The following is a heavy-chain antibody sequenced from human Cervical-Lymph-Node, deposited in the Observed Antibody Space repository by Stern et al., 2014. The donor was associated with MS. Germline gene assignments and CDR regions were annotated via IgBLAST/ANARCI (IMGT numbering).Heavy chain of an antibody. V-gene: IGHV1-69*01. Sequence: QVQLVQSGAEVKKPGSSLKVSCKTSGGGFNNYGISWVRQAPGQGLEWMGGIIPIFGTANYAQKFQGRVTISADESTGTAYMELSSLKSEDTAMYYCARDRDYGGQAKRAYGMDVWGQGTTVTVSS. CDR2: IIPIFGTA. J-gene: IGHJ6*02. D-gene: IGHD4-23*01. CDR1: GGGFNNYG. CDR3: ARDRDYGGQAKRAYGMDV.